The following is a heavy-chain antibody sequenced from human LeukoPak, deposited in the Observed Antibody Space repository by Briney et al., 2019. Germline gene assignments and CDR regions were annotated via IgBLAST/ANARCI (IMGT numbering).Heavy chain of an antibody. CDR1: GFTFSSYG. J-gene: IGHJ6*03. Sequence: PGGSLRLSCAASGFTFSSYGMHWVRQAPGKGLEWVASIRYDGSNKYYAYSVKGRFTLSRDNSKNTLYLQMNSVRAEDTAVYLCASRITTDMDVWGKGTTVTVSS. D-gene: IGHD3-16*01. V-gene: IGHV3-30*02. CDR2: IRYDGSNK. CDR3: ASRITTDMDV.